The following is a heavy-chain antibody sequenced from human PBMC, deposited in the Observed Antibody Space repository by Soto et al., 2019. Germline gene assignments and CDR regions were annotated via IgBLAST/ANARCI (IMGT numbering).Heavy chain of an antibody. CDR3: ARSVRPLSWFDP. D-gene: IGHD3-10*01. J-gene: IGHJ5*02. CDR1: GFPFSAYA. CDR2: IGGSGTTI. V-gene: IGHV3-23*01. Sequence: GGSLRLSCVASGFPFSAYAMNWVRQTPGKGLEWVCGIGGSGTTIYCADSVKGRFTISRDNFGNTMYLQMNSVRVEDTAVYYGARSVRPLSWFDPWGQGTRVNVSS.